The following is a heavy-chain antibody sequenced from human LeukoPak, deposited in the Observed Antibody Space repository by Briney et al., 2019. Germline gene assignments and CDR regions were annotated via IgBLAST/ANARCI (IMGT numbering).Heavy chain of an antibody. CDR3: VLHCSSTSCYILDAFDI. CDR1: GGSISSYY. J-gene: IGHJ3*02. Sequence: SETLSLTCTVSGGSISSYYWSWIRQPAGKGLEWIGRIYTSGSTNYNPSLKSRVTMSVDTSKNQFSLKLSSVTAADTAVYYCVLHCSSTSCYILDAFDIWGQGTMVTVSS. D-gene: IGHD2-2*02. CDR2: IYTSGST. V-gene: IGHV4-4*07.